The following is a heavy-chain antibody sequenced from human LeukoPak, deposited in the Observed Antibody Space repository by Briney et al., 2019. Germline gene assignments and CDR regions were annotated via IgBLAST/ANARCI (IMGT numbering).Heavy chain of an antibody. CDR3: AKSLYYDILTGPDY. Sequence: LTGGSLRLSCAASGFTFSSYAMSWVRQAPEKGLEWASAISGSGGSTYYADSVKGRFTISRDNSKSTLYLQMNSLRAEDTAVYYCAKSLYYDILTGPDYWGQGTLVTVSS. CDR2: ISGSGGST. V-gene: IGHV3-23*01. J-gene: IGHJ4*02. D-gene: IGHD3-9*01. CDR1: GFTFSSYA.